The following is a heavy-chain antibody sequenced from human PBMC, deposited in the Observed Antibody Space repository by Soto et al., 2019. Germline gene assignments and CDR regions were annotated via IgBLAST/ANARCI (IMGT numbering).Heavy chain of an antibody. Sequence: EVLLLESGGGLVQPGGSLRLSCAASGFTFNTFAMTWVRQAPGKGLEWVSALSGSGSLSYYADSVKGGFTISRDNSKNTMSLHRINLRVDETAGYFCARDRGGALDSWGQGTLVTVSS. CDR2: LSGSGSLS. D-gene: IGHD2-15*01. V-gene: IGHV3-23*01. CDR1: GFTFNTFA. J-gene: IGHJ4*02. CDR3: ARDRGGALDS.